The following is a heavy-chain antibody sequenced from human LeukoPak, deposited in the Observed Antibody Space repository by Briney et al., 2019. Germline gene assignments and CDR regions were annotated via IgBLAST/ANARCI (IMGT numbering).Heavy chain of an antibody. CDR3: AKGDCSSTSCYSLDV. V-gene: IGHV3-30*18. D-gene: IGHD2-2*02. CDR2: ISFDGSNK. J-gene: IGHJ6*02. Sequence: GGSLRLSCAASGFSFSSYGMHWVRQAPGTGLEWVGAISFDGSNKYYADSVKGRFTISRDNSKNTLYLQMNSLRAEDTAVYYCAKGDCSSTSCYSLDVWGQGTTVTVSS. CDR1: GFSFSSYG.